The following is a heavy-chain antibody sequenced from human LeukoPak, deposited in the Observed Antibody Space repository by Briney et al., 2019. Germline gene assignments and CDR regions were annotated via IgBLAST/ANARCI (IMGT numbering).Heavy chain of an antibody. CDR3: ARDVYYYDSSGYLGIDY. CDR1: GGSISSSSYY. D-gene: IGHD3-22*01. V-gene: IGHV4-39*07. J-gene: IGHJ4*02. Sequence: SETLSLTCTVSGGSISSSSYYWGWIRQPPGKGLEWIGSIYYSGSTYYNPSLKSRITISVDTSKNQFSLKLSSVTAADTAVYYCARDVYYYDSSGYLGIDYWGQGTLVTVSS. CDR2: IYYSGST.